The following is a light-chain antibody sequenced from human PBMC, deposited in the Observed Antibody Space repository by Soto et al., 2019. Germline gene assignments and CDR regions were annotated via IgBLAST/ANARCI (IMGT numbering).Light chain of an antibody. CDR1: QSVSSSY. V-gene: IGKV3-20*01. CDR3: QQYDNSPLT. CDR2: GAS. Sequence: EIVLTQSPATLSLSPGERATLSCRASQSVSSSYLARYQQKPGQAPRLLIYGASTRAPGNPERFRGSGAGTDFTLTISRLEPEDFAVYYCQQYDNSPLTFGGGTKVDIK. J-gene: IGKJ4*01.